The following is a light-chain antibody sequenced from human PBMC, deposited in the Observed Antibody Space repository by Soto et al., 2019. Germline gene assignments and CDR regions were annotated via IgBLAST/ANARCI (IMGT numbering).Light chain of an antibody. J-gene: IGLJ2*01. Sequence: QSVLTQPPSASWTPGQRVTISCSGSSSNIGSNPVNWYQQLPGTAPKLLIYSNNQRPSGVPDRFSGSKSGTSASLAISGLQSEDEADYYCAAWDDSLNGVVFGGGTKLTVL. CDR1: SSNIGSNP. CDR2: SNN. CDR3: AAWDDSLNGVV. V-gene: IGLV1-44*01.